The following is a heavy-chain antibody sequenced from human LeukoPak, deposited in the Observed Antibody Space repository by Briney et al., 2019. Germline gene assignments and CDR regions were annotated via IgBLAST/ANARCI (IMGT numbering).Heavy chain of an antibody. CDR2: MYPSGST. Sequence: PSETLSLTCTISGASISSYYWSWIPQPPGKGLELIGLMYPSGSTTYNPSLKSRVSISVNTSKNQVSLTVSSVAAADTAMYYCARLAIRSTWYFDLWGRGTLVSVSS. V-gene: IGHV4-4*09. D-gene: IGHD3-10*01. CDR3: ARLAIRSTWYFDL. J-gene: IGHJ2*01. CDR1: GASISSYY.